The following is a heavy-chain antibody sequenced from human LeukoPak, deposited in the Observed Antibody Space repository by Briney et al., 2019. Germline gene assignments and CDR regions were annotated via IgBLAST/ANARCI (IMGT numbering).Heavy chain of an antibody. V-gene: IGHV3-30-3*02. CDR2: ISYDGSNK. CDR1: GFTFSSYA. D-gene: IGHD3-22*01. J-gene: IGHJ4*02. CDR3: AKLPVYYYDSSGYYDY. Sequence: PGRSLRLSCAASGFTFSSYAMHWVRQAPGKGLEWVAVISYDGSNKYYADSVKGRFTISRDNSKNTLYLQMNSLRAEDTAVYYCAKLPVYYYDSSGYYDYWGQGTLVTVSS.